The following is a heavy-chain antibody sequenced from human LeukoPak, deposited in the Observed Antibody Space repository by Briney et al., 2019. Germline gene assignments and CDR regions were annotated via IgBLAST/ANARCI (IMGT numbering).Heavy chain of an antibody. V-gene: IGHV3-23*01. CDR3: AKAWDLVATNGFDY. CDR1: GFTFSSYA. J-gene: IGHJ4*02. D-gene: IGHD5-12*01. CDR2: ISGSGTST. Sequence: GGSLRLSCAASGFTFSSYAMNWDRQAPGKGLEWVSGISGSGTSTYYADSVKGRFTISRDNSKNTLYLQMNSLRAEDTAVYYCAKAWDLVATNGFDYWGQGTLVTVSS.